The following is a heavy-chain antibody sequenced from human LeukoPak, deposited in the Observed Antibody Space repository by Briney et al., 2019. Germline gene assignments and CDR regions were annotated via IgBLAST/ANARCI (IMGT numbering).Heavy chain of an antibody. V-gene: IGHV1-2*02. Sequence: ASVKVSCKASGYTFTGYYMHWVRQAPGQGLEWMGWINPNSGGTNYAQKFQGRVTMTRDTSISTAYMELGRLRSDDTAVYYCARGGLVLPGIKTYYYYYMDVWGKGTTVTISS. CDR2: INPNSGGT. CDR1: GYTFTGYY. D-gene: IGHD1-14*01. CDR3: ARGGLVLPGIKTYYYYYMDV. J-gene: IGHJ6*03.